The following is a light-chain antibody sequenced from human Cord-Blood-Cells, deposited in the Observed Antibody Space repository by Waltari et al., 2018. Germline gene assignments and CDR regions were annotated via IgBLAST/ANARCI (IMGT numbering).Light chain of an antibody. Sequence: QSALTQPASVSGSPGQSITISCTGTSSDVGGYNYVSWYQQHPSKAPKLMIYDVSNLPSGVSNRFSGSTSGNTASLTISGLQAEDEADYYCSSYTSSSTLVFGGGTKLTVL. CDR1: SSDVGGYNY. J-gene: IGLJ3*02. CDR2: DVS. CDR3: SSYTSSSTLV. V-gene: IGLV2-14*01.